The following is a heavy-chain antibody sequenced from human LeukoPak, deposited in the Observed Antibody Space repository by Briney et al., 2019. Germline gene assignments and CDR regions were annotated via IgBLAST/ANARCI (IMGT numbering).Heavy chain of an antibody. V-gene: IGHV4-30-4*01. CDR3: ARGSNGYRFDS. CDR1: GDSVSSDDYY. Sequence: SEALSLTCTVSGDSVSSDDYYWSWIRQPPGKGLEWMGYIYDSRTTYYDPSLRGRVTISVDTSKNHFSLKLGSVTAADTAVYYCARGSNGYRFDSWGQGTLVTVSS. CDR2: IYDSRTT. D-gene: IGHD3-22*01. J-gene: IGHJ4*02.